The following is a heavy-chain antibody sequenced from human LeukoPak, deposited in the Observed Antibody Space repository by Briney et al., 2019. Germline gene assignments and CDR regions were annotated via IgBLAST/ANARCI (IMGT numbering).Heavy chain of an antibody. CDR2: ISSSYI. CDR3: AKEYSSSTLGYYYYGMDV. J-gene: IGHJ6*02. V-gene: IGHV3-21*04. D-gene: IGHD6-13*01. Sequence: GGSLRLSCAASGFTFSSYSMNWVRQAPGKGLEWVSSISSSYIYYADSVKGRFTISRDNAKNSLYLQMNSLRAEDTALYYCAKEYSSSTLGYYYYGMDVWGQGTTVTVSS. CDR1: GFTFSSYS.